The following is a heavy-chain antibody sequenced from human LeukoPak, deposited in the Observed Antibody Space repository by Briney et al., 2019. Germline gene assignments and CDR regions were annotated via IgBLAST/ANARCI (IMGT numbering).Heavy chain of an antibody. V-gene: IGHV4-4*02. J-gene: IGHJ4*02. Sequence: PSETLSLTCAVSGGSISSSNWWSWVRQPPGKGLEWIGEIYHSGSTNYNPSLKSRVTISVDKSKNQFSLKLSSVTAADTAVYYCARGPAPHSYGYGPLRYWGQGTLVTVSS. CDR2: IYHSGST. D-gene: IGHD5-18*01. CDR1: GGSISSSNW. CDR3: ARGPAPHSYGYGPLRY.